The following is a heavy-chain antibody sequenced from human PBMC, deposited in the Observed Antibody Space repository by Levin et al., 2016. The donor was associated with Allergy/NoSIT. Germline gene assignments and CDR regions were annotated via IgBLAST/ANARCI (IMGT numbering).Heavy chain of an antibody. D-gene: IGHD3-10*01. CDR2: IYSGGST. V-gene: IGHV3-66*01. J-gene: IGHJ4*02. Sequence: GESLKISCAASGFTVSSNYMSWVRQAPGKGLEWVSVIYSGGSTYYADSVKGRFTISRDNSKNTLYLQMNSLRAEDTAVYYCARVSSGCFDYWGQGTLVTVSS. CDR3: ARVSSGCFDY. CDR1: GFTVSSNY.